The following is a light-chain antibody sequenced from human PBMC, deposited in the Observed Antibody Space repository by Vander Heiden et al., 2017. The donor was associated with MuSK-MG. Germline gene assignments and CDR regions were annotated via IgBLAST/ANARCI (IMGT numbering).Light chain of an antibody. V-gene: IGKV1-33*01. Sequence: DIQMTQSPSSLSASVGDRVTITCQASQDIRKYLNWYQQKPGKAPKILIYDASDSETGVPSRFTGSGSGTDFTFSISSLQPEDIATYYCQWYENLPYTFGQGTKLEIK. CDR3: QWYENLPYT. CDR2: DAS. CDR1: QDIRKY. J-gene: IGKJ2*01.